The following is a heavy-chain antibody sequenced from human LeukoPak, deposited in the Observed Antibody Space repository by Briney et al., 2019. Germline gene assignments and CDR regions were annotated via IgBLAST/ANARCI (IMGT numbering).Heavy chain of an antibody. V-gene: IGHV3-9*01. CDR2: ISWNSGSI. D-gene: IGHD3-10*01. J-gene: IGHJ4*02. Sequence: GRSLRLSCAASGFTFDDYAMHWVRQAPGEGLEWVSGISWNSGSIGYADSVKGRFTISRDNAKNSLYLQMNSVRAEDTALYYCAKDATYYSGSGSYYDYWGQGTLVTVSS. CDR3: AKDATYYSGSGSYYDY. CDR1: GFTFDDYA.